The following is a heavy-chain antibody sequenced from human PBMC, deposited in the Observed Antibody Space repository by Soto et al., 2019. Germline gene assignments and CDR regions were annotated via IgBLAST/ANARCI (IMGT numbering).Heavy chain of an antibody. CDR1: GFNFNSYG. CDR3: ARDSYYYGSQQLDS. J-gene: IGHJ4*02. D-gene: IGHD3-10*01. Sequence: QVQLVESGGGVVQPGRSLRLSCVASGFNFNSYGMHWVRQAPGKGLEWVAVIWYDGSNKYYADSVKGRFTISRDNSKNTLFLQMTSLRAEATAVYYCARDSYYYGSQQLDSWGQGTLVTVSS. V-gene: IGHV3-33*01. CDR2: IWYDGSNK.